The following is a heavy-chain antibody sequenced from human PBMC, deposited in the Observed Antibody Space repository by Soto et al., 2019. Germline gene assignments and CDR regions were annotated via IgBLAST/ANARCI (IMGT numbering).Heavy chain of an antibody. V-gene: IGHV4-34*01. CDR2: INHSGST. CDR3: ARRRITMVRGVINHFDY. D-gene: IGHD3-10*01. Sequence: SETLSLTCAVYGGSFSGYYWSWIRQPPGKGLEWIGEINHSGSTNYNPSLKSRVTISVDTSKNQFSLKLSSVTAADTAVYYCARRRITMVRGVINHFDYWGQGTLVTVSS. J-gene: IGHJ4*02. CDR1: GGSFSGYY.